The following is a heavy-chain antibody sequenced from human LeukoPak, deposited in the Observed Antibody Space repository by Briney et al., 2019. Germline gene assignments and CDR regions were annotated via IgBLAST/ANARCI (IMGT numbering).Heavy chain of an antibody. D-gene: IGHD2-21*01. J-gene: IGHJ4*02. CDR1: GFTFSSYG. V-gene: IGHV3-30*18. Sequence: GRSLRLSCAASGFTFSSYGMHWVRQAPGKGLEWVAVISYDGSNKYYADSVKGRFTISRDNSKNTLCLQMNSLRAEDTAVYYCAKVLGSRIAVSDPFDYWGQGTLVTVSS. CDR2: ISYDGSNK. CDR3: AKVLGSRIAVSDPFDY.